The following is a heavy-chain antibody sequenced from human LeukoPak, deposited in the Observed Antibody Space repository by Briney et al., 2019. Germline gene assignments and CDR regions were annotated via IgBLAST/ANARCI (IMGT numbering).Heavy chain of an antibody. CDR2: INPNSGGT. J-gene: IGHJ4*02. CDR1: GYTFTGYY. Sequence: ASVKVSCKASGYTFTGYYMHWVRQAPAPGLEWMGWINPNSGGTNYAQKFQARVTMTRDTSISTAYMELSRPRSDDTAVYYCARDPAKGSSRPRRDYWGQGTLVTVSS. V-gene: IGHV1-2*02. D-gene: IGHD1-26*01. CDR3: ARDPAKGSSRPRRDY.